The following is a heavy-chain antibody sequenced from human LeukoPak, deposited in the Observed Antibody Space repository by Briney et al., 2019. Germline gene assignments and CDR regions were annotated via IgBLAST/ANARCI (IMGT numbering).Heavy chain of an antibody. Sequence: SETLSLTCAVYGGSFSGYYWSWIRQPPGKGLEWIGEINHSGSTNYNPSLKSRVTISVDTSKNQFSLKLSSVTAADTAVYYCARATLYYYYGMDVWGQGTTVTVSS. J-gene: IGHJ6*02. CDR2: INHSGST. CDR3: ARATLYYYYGMDV. V-gene: IGHV4-34*01. CDR1: GGSFSGYY.